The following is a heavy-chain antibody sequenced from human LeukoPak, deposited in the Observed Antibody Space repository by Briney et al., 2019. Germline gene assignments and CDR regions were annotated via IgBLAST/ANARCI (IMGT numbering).Heavy chain of an antibody. CDR3: ARRKGPYGSGTYYDS. CDR2: VSWNGAYT. Sequence: GGSLRLSCAASGFTFSNYAMSWVRQAPGKGLEWVSGVSWNGAYTEYADSVRGRFTISRDNAKKSLYLQMNSLRVDDTALYYCARRKGPYGSGTYYDSWGQGTLVSVSS. D-gene: IGHD3-10*01. CDR1: GFTFSNYA. V-gene: IGHV3-20*04. J-gene: IGHJ4*02.